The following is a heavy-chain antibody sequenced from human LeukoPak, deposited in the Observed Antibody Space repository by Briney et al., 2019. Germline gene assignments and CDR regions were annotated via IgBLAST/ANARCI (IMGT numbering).Heavy chain of an antibody. D-gene: IGHD3-10*01. CDR2: ISSSSSYI. Sequence: GGSLRLSCAASGFTFSSYSMNWVRQAPGKGLEWVSSISSSSSYIYYADSVKGRLTISRDNAKNSLYLQMNSLRAEDTAVYYCARESMVRGVIITSWFDPWGQGTLVTVSS. V-gene: IGHV3-21*01. J-gene: IGHJ5*02. CDR1: GFTFSSYS. CDR3: ARESMVRGVIITSWFDP.